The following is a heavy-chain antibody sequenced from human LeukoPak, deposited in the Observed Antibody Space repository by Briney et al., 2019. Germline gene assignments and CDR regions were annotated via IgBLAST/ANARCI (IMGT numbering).Heavy chain of an antibody. Sequence: GGSLRLSCAASGFTFSSHWMHWVRQAPGKGLVRVSRINSGGRSTTYADSVKGRFTISRDNSQNTVYLQMNSLRAEDTAVYYCAKDAQRGFDYSNSLEYWGQGTLVTVSS. J-gene: IGHJ4*02. CDR1: GFTFSSHW. V-gene: IGHV3-74*01. CDR2: INSGGRST. D-gene: IGHD4-11*01. CDR3: AKDAQRGFDYSNSLEY.